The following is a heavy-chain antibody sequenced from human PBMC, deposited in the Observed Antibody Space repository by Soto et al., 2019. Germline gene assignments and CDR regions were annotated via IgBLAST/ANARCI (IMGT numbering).Heavy chain of an antibody. CDR3: ARDDYEGSRGYSDDITFDI. V-gene: IGHV3-23*01. CDR2: ISDSGGST. D-gene: IGHD3-22*01. J-gene: IGHJ3*02. CDR1: GFTFSSYA. Sequence: PGGSLRLSCAASGFTFSSYAMSWVRQAPGKGLEWVSTISDSGGSTYYADSVKGRFTISRDNAKNSLYLQMNSLRDEDTAVYYCARDDYEGSRGYSDDITFDIWRQGTLVNVSS.